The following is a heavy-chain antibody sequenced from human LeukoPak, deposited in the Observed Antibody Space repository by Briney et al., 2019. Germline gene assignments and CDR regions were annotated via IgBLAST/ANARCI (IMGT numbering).Heavy chain of an antibody. CDR1: GFTFSSYG. CDR3: AKEGKYQLLYPDY. Sequence: PGGSLRLSCAASGFTFSSYGMHWVRQAPGKGLEWVAFIRYDGSNKYYADSVKGRFTISRDNSKNTLYLQMNSLRAEDTAVYYCAKEGKYQLLYPDYWGQGTLVTVSS. J-gene: IGHJ4*02. V-gene: IGHV3-30*02. D-gene: IGHD2-2*02. CDR2: IRYDGSNK.